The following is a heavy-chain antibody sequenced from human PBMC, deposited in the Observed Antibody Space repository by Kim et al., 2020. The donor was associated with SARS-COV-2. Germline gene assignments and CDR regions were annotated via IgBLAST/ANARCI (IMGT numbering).Heavy chain of an antibody. J-gene: IGHJ4*02. D-gene: IGHD4-4*01. CDR2: IKSDGSNT. CDR3: VGRYSSSY. V-gene: IGHV3-74*01. Sequence: GGSLRLSCAASGFSFSTYWMHWVRQGPGKGLVWVSRIKSDGSNTNYADSVKGRFTISRDNSKNTLYLQMNSLRAEDTAVYYCVGRYSSSYWGQGTLVTVS. CDR1: GFSFSTYW.